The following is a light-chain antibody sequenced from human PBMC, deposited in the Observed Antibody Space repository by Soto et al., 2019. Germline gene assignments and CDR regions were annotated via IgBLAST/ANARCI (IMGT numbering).Light chain of an antibody. V-gene: IGKV1-12*01. CDR1: QGLVSW. J-gene: IGKJ4*01. Sequence: DIPVTQSPSSVSASVGDRVTITCRASQGLVSWLAWYQQKPGKAPKLLIYAASSFQSGVPSRFGVSRSGTDFTLTISSLQPEAFATYHCQQTSSFPLTFGGGTKVEIK. CDR3: QQTSSFPLT. CDR2: AAS.